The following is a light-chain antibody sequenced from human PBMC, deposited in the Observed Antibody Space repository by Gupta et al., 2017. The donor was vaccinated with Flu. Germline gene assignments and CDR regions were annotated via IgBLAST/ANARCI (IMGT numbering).Light chain of an antibody. CDR2: KSS. V-gene: IGKV2-24*01. CDR3: RQAKQFPHT. CDR1: QSRVHSNGNTY. J-gene: IGKJ1*01. Sequence: VTLGQPASISCRSSQSRVHSNGNTYLSWIQQRPGQPPRLLIYKSSKRGSGVPDKFSGSGAGTDFTLKISRVEAEDVGVYYCRQAKQFPHTFGQGTKVEIK.